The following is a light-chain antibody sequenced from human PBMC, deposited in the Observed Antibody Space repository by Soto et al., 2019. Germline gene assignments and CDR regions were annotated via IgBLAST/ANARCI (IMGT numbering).Light chain of an antibody. CDR2: EVT. CDR1: SSDVGTYDY. CDR3: SSYTSSSTLYV. Sequence: QSVLTQPASVSGSPGQSITISCTGTSSDVGTYDYVSWYQQHPGKAPKLIIYEVTNRPSGVSNRFAGSKSANTAYLTISGLQAEDEADYYCSSYTSSSTLYVFGTGPKVTVL. J-gene: IGLJ1*01. V-gene: IGLV2-14*01.